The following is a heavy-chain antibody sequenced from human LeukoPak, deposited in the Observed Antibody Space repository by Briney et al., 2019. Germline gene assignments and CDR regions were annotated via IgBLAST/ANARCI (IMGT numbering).Heavy chain of an antibody. J-gene: IGHJ4*02. CDR1: GFTFSSYA. V-gene: IGHV3-30-3*01. CDR3: ARDYAWLANFDY. Sequence: PGGSLRLSCAASGFTFSSYAMHWVRQAPGKGLEWVAVISYDGSNKYYADSVRGRFTISRDNSKNTLYLQMNSLRAEDTAVYYCARDYAWLANFDYWGQGTLVTVSS. CDR2: ISYDGSNK. D-gene: IGHD6-19*01.